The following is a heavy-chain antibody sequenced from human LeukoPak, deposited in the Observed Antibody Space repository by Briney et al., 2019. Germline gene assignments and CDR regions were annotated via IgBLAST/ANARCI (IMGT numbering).Heavy chain of an antibody. Sequence: ASVTVSCKASGGTFSSYAISWVRQAPGQGLEWMGGIIPIFGTANYAQKFQGRVTITADESTSTAYMELSSLRSEDTAVYYCARDSSRATGNFDYWGQGTLVTVSS. CDR1: GGTFSSYA. CDR3: ARDSSRATGNFDY. CDR2: IIPIFGTA. V-gene: IGHV1-69*13. J-gene: IGHJ4*02.